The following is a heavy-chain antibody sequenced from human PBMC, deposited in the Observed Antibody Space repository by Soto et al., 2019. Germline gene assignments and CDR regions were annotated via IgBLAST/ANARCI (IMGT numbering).Heavy chain of an antibody. Sequence: QVQLVESGGGVVQPGRSLRLSCAASGFTFSSYGMHWVRQAPGKGLEWAAVIWYDGSNKYYADSVKGRFTISRDNSKSTLYLQMNSLRAEDTAVYYCARDPGIAVAGGNWFDPWGQETLVTVSS. CDR1: GFTFSSYG. D-gene: IGHD6-19*01. CDR2: IWYDGSNK. V-gene: IGHV3-33*01. J-gene: IGHJ5*02. CDR3: ARDPGIAVAGGNWFDP.